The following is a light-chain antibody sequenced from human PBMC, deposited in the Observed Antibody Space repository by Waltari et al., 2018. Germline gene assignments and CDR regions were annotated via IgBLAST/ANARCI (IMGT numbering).Light chain of an antibody. CDR3: QVWDSSRHHVI. CDR2: YDT. V-gene: IGLV3-21*04. CDR1: DIGERS. J-gene: IGLJ2*01. Sequence: SYMLTQPPSVSVAPGQTARLTCGVDDIGERSAHGCQQRPGQAPVPVIYYDTDRPSGIPDRFSGSHSGDTATLIISRVEAGDEADYYGQVWDSSRHHVIFGGGTRLTVL.